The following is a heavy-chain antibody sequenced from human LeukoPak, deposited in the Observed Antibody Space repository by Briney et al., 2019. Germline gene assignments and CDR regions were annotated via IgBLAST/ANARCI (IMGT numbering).Heavy chain of an antibody. J-gene: IGHJ4*02. D-gene: IGHD1-1*01. Sequence: PGGSLRLSCAASGFTFSSYWMGWARQGPEKGLQWVASINRDGSEKHPVDSVKGRFTISRDNAKNSVFLEMSSLRVEDTAVYYCVRDVELWGQGTLVTVSS. CDR3: VRDVEL. V-gene: IGHV3-7*01. CDR1: GFTFSSYW. CDR2: INRDGSEK.